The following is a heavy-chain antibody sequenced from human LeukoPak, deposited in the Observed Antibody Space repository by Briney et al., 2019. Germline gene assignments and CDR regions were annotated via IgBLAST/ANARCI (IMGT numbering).Heavy chain of an antibody. CDR1: GFTFSSYS. Sequence: GGSLRLSCAASGFTFSSYSMNWVRQAPGKGLEWVSSISSSSSYIYYADSVRGRFTISRDNAKNSLYLQMNSLRAEDTAVYYCARDYYGSGSYYNFWFDPWGQGTLVTVSS. J-gene: IGHJ5*02. CDR2: ISSSSSYI. D-gene: IGHD3-10*01. CDR3: ARDYYGSGSYYNFWFDP. V-gene: IGHV3-21*01.